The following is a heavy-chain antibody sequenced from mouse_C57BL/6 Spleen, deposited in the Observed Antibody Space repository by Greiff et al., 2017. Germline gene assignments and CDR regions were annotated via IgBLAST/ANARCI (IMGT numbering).Heavy chain of an antibody. D-gene: IGHD2-5*01. V-gene: IGHV1-82*01. CDR2: IYPGDGDT. CDR3: ARHYSNYEGFAY. Sequence: QVQLQQSGPELVKPGASVKISCKASGYAFSSSWRNWVKQRPGKGLEWIGRIYPGDGDTNYNGKFKGKATITADKASSTAYMQLSSLTSEDSAVYFCARHYSNYEGFAYWGQGTLVTVSA. CDR1: GYAFSSSW. J-gene: IGHJ3*01.